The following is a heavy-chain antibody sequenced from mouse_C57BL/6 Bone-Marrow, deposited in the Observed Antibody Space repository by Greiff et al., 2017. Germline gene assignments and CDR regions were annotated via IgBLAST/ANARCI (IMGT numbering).Heavy chain of an antibody. V-gene: IGHV1-69*01. CDR1: GYTFTSYW. CDR2: IDPSDSYT. D-gene: IGHD2-1*01. CDR3: ARVEGKPWYFDG. Sequence: QVQLQQPGAELVMPGASVKLSCKASGYTFTSYWMHWVKQRPGQGLEWIGEIDPSDSYTNYNQKFKGKSTLTVDKSSSTAYMQLSSLTSEDSAVYYCARVEGKPWYFDGWGTGTTVTVSS. J-gene: IGHJ1*03.